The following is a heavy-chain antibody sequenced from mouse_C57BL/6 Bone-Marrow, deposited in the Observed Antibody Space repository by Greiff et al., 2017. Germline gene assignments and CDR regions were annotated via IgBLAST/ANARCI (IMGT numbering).Heavy chain of an antibody. CDR3: ASWLLRCVEYSIDY. J-gene: IGHJ2*01. V-gene: IGHV1-81*01. CDR2: IYPRSGNT. Sequence: QVQLQQSGAELARPGASVKLSCKASGYTFTSYGISWVKQRTGQGLEWIGEIYPRSGNTYYNEKFKGKATLTADKSSSTAYMELRSLTSEDSAVYFSASWLLRCVEYSIDYWGQGTTLTVSS. CDR1: GYTFTSYG. D-gene: IGHD1-1*01.